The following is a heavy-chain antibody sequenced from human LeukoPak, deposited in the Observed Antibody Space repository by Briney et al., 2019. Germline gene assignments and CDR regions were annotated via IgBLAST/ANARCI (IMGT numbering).Heavy chain of an antibody. J-gene: IGHJ4*02. CDR2: ISDTGSST. V-gene: IGHV3-23*01. D-gene: IGHD2-8*01. CDR1: GFTFSSYG. Sequence: GGSLRLSCEASGFTFSSYGMHWVRQAPEKGLEWVSAISDTGSSTYYADSVKGRFTVSRDNSKNTLYLQMNSLRAEDAAVYYCAKDRMVYGYWGQGTLVAVSS. CDR3: AKDRMVYGY.